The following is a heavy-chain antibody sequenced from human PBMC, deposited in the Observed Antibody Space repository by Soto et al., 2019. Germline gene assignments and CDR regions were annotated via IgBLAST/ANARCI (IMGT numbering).Heavy chain of an antibody. D-gene: IGHD2-21*02. CDR3: ARDLWGYCGADCYPLDV. Sequence: QVRLQESGPGLVKPSETLSLTCTVSGGSISSYYWSWIRQPPGKGLEWIGYMYNTGSTIYNPSLKSRVTISVDTSKNQFSLKLNSVTAADTAVYYCARDLWGYCGADCYPLDVWGQGTTVTVPS. CDR2: MYNTGST. J-gene: IGHJ6*02. CDR1: GGSISSYY. V-gene: IGHV4-59*01.